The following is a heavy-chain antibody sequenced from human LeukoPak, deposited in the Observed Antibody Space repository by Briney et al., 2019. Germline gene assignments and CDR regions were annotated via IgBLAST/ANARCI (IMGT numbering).Heavy chain of an antibody. V-gene: IGHV3-74*01. D-gene: IGHD1-26*01. CDR3: ASAVGATTANYYNAMDV. J-gene: IGHJ6*02. Sequence: GGSLRLSCAASGFTFSSYWMHWVRHAPGKGVVWVSRIKSDGSSTNYADSVKGRFTISRDNAKNTVYLQMNSLRDEDTAVYYCASAVGATTANYYNAMDVWGQGTTVTVSS. CDR1: GFTFSSYW. CDR2: IKSDGSST.